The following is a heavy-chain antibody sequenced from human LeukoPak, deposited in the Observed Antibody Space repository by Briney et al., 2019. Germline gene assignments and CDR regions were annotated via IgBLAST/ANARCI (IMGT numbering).Heavy chain of an antibody. CDR1: GGSISSGDYY. V-gene: IGHV4-30-4*08. Sequence: SETLSLTRTVSGGSISSGDYYWSWIRQPPGKGLEWIGYIYYSGSTYYNPSLKSRVTISVDMSKNQFSLKLSSVTAADTAVYYCARVDIVVVPAARGIFDYWGQGTLVTVSS. D-gene: IGHD2-2*01. CDR2: IYYSGST. J-gene: IGHJ4*02. CDR3: ARVDIVVVPAARGIFDY.